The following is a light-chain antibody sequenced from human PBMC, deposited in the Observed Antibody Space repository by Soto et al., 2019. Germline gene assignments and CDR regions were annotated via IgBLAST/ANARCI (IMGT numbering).Light chain of an antibody. Sequence: DIQLTQSPSFLSASLGGRVTITCRASQGISSYLAWYQQKPGKAPKLLIYAASTLQSGVPSRFSGSGSGTEFTLTISSLRPEDFATYYCQQLNSYPLTFGGGTKVDI. CDR3: QQLNSYPLT. J-gene: IGKJ4*01. V-gene: IGKV1-9*01. CDR1: QGISSY. CDR2: AAS.